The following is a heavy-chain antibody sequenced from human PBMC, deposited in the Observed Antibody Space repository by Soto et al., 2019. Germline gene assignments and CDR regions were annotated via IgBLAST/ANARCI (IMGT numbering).Heavy chain of an antibody. CDR2: ISAYNGNT. D-gene: IGHD6-13*01. CDR1: GYTFTSYG. CDR3: ARDLIAAAGTGAQFNYYYGMDV. V-gene: IGHV1-18*01. Sequence: ASVKVSCKASGYTFTSYGISWVRQAPGQGLEWMGWISAYNGNTNYAQKLQGRVTMTTDTSTSTAYMELRSLRSDDTAVYYCARDLIAAAGTGAQFNYYYGMDVWGQGTTVTVSS. J-gene: IGHJ6*02.